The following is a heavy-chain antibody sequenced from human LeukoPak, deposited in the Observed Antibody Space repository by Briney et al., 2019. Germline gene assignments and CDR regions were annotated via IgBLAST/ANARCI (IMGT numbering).Heavy chain of an antibody. Sequence: QPGGSLRLSCAASGFTSSSYAMSWVRQAPGKGLEWVAVISYDGSNKYYADSVKGRFTISRDNSKNTLYLQMNSLRAEDTAVYYCAKDRRGRSIAAAGTAPWYYYGMDVWGQGTTVTVSS. CDR1: GFTSSSYA. CDR3: AKDRRGRSIAAAGTAPWYYYGMDV. CDR2: ISYDGSNK. V-gene: IGHV3-30*18. D-gene: IGHD6-13*01. J-gene: IGHJ6*02.